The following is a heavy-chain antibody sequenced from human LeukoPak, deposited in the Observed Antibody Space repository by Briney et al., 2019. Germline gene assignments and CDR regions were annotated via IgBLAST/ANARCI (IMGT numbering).Heavy chain of an antibody. CDR1: GGSISSGGYY. D-gene: IGHD3-10*01. CDR3: ARALRRGGGDSVWFDP. J-gene: IGHJ5*02. V-gene: IGHV4-31*03. CDR2: IYYSGST. Sequence: SETLSLTCTVSGGSISSGGYYWSWIRQHPGKGLEWIGYIYYSGSTYYNPSLKSRVTISVDTSKNQFSLKLSSVTAADTAVYYCARALRRGGGDSVWFDPWGQGTLVTVSS.